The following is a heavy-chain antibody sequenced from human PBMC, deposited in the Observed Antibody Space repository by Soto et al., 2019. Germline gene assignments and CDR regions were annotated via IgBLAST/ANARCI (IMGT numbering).Heavy chain of an antibody. J-gene: IGHJ6*02. D-gene: IGHD1-26*01. V-gene: IGHV1-3*01. CDR3: ARDGGSYYSYGMDV. Sequence: ASVKVSCKASGYTFTSYALHWVRQAPGQRLAWMGWINAANGNTKYSQKLQGRVTITRDTSASTAYMELSSLRSEDTAVYYCARDGGSYYSYGMDVWGQGTTVTVSS. CDR1: GYTFTSYA. CDR2: INAANGNT.